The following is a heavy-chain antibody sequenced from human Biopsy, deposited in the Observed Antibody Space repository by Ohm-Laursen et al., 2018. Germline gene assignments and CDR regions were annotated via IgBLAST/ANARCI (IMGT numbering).Heavy chain of an antibody. CDR3: GTPFQYYDSLSGYPPFDH. Sequence: PSVKASCNVSGGTFSNYAISWVRQAPGEGLEWMGGIIVVSGLVNYAPKFQGRVSITADKSTTTAYMELSNLKSEDMAVYYGGTPFQYYDSLSGYPPFDHWGQGTLVTVSS. CDR2: IIVVSGLV. CDR1: GGTFSNYA. J-gene: IGHJ4*02. D-gene: IGHD3-3*01. V-gene: IGHV1-69*10.